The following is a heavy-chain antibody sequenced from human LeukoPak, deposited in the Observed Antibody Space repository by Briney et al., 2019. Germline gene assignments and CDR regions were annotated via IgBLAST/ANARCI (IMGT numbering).Heavy chain of an antibody. CDR2: ISGRGGST. D-gene: IGHD6-13*01. V-gene: IGHV3-23*01. CDR1: GFTFSSYE. CDR3: AKDMAGYSSSWFDH. Sequence: PGGSLRLSCAASGFTFSSYEMNWARQAPGKGLEWVSAISGRGGSTYYADSLKGRFTISRDNSKNTLYLRMSSLRAVDTAVYYCAKDMAGYSSSWFDHWGQGTLVTVSS. J-gene: IGHJ5*02.